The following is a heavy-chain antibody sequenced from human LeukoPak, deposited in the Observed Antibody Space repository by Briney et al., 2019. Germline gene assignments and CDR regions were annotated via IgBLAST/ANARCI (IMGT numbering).Heavy chain of an antibody. V-gene: IGHV1-2*02. CDR2: INPNSGGT. Sequence: ASVKVSCKASGYTFTGYYMHWVRQAPGQGLEWMGWINPNSGGTNYAQKFQGRVTMTRDTSIGTAYMELSRLRSNDTAVYYCARADFGVNDAFDIWGQGTMVTVSS. D-gene: IGHD3-3*01. CDR1: GYTFTGYY. J-gene: IGHJ3*02. CDR3: ARADFGVNDAFDI.